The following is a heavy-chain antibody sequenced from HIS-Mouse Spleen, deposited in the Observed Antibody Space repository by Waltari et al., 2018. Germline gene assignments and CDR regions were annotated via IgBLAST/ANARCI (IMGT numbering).Heavy chain of an antibody. V-gene: IGHV4-39*07. D-gene: IGHD1-26*01. CDR1: GGSISSSSYY. J-gene: IGHJ4*02. CDR2: IYYSGST. CDR3: ARDRELYFDY. Sequence: QLQLQESGPGLVKPSETLSLTCTVSGGSISSSSYYWGWIRQPPGKGLEWVGSIYYSGSTYYNPSLKSRVTISVDTSKNQFSLKLSSVTAADTAVYYCARDRELYFDYWGQGTLVTVSS.